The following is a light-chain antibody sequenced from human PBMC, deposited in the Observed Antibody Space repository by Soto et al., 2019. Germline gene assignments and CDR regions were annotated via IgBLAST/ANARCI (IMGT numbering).Light chain of an antibody. J-gene: IGKJ2*01. Sequence: DIQMTQSPSTLSASVGDRVTITCRASQSISSWLAWYQQKPGKAPKFLIYDASSLESGVPSRFRGSGSGTEFTLTISSLQPDDFETYYCQQYNSYSYTFGQGTKVDI. CDR1: QSISSW. CDR3: QQYNSYSYT. CDR2: DAS. V-gene: IGKV1-5*01.